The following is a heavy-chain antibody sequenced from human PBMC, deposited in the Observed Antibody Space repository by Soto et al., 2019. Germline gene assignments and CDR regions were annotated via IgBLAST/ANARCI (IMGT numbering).Heavy chain of an antibody. CDR2: IYWDDDK. CDR1: GFSLSTSGVG. Sequence: QITLKESGPTLVKPTETLTLTCTFSGFSLSTSGVGVGWVRQPPGKALEWLLFIYWDDDKRYSPSLRSRLTITKDTSKNQVVLTMTNMAPVDTVTYFCAHRRIGGSQWNYGELDYWGQGTLVTVSS. D-gene: IGHD1-7*01. CDR3: AHRRIGGSQWNYGELDY. V-gene: IGHV2-5*02. J-gene: IGHJ4*02.